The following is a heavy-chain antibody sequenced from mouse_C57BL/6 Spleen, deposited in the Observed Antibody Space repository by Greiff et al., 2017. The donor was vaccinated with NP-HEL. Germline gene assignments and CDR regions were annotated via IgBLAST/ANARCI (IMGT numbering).Heavy chain of an antibody. CDR3: ARSDYYYGSSSWFAY. CDR1: GYAFTNYL. CDR2: INPGSGGT. J-gene: IGHJ3*01. V-gene: IGHV1-54*01. Sequence: LVESGAELVRPGTSVKVSCKASGYAFTNYLIEWVKQRPGQGLEWIGVINPGSGGTNYNEKFKGKATLTADKSSSTAYMQLSSLTSEDSAVYFCARSDYYYGSSSWFAYWGQGTLVTVSA. D-gene: IGHD1-1*01.